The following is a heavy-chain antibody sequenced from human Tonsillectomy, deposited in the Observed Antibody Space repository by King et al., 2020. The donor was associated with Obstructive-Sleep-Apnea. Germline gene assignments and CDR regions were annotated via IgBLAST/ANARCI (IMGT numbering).Heavy chain of an antibody. CDR3: AKDLCSGWYSPLDS. D-gene: IGHD6-19*01. CDR1: GFTFDDYA. Sequence: VQLVESGGGLVQPGRSLRLSCAASGFTFDDYAMHWVRQAPGKGLEWVSGISWNSGSIGYADSVKGRFTISRDNAKNSLYLQMNILRAEDTALYYCAKDLCSGWYSPLDSWGQGTLVTVSS. J-gene: IGHJ4*02. CDR2: ISWNSGSI. V-gene: IGHV3-9*01.